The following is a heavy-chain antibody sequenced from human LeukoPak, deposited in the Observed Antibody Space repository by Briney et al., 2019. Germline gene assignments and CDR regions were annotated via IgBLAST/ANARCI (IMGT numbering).Heavy chain of an antibody. Sequence: SVKVSCKASGGTFSSYAISWVRQAPGQGLEWMGRIIPILGVANYAQKFQGRVTITADKSTTTAYMELSSLRSEDTAVYYCASGGDGDGYNYNNFDYWGQGTLVTVSS. D-gene: IGHD5-24*01. CDR2: IIPILGVA. V-gene: IGHV1-69*04. J-gene: IGHJ4*02. CDR1: GGTFSSYA. CDR3: ASGGDGDGYNYNNFDY.